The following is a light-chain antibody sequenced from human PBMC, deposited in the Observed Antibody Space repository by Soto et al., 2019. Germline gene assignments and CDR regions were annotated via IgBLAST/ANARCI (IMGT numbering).Light chain of an antibody. V-gene: IGKV3-20*01. CDR3: QQYIDSPRT. CDR1: QTVNRNY. J-gene: IGKJ1*01. Sequence: EIILTQSPGTLALSPGDGATLSCRASQTVNRNYLAWYHQRPGQPPRLLIYGVSNRASGVPDRFSGDGSGTEFTLTIGRLHPDDFGVYYCQQYIDSPRTFGQGTGVEVK. CDR2: GVS.